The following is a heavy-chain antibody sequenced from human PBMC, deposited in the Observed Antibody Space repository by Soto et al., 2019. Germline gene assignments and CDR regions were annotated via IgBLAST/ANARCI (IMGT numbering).Heavy chain of an antibody. J-gene: IGHJ3*02. Sequence: SQTLSLTCAISGDSVSRNSAAWSWIRQSPSRGLEWLGRTYYRSKWYNDYAVSVKSRIIINPDTSKNQFSLQLNSVTPEDTAVYYCAREEGGGKSRAFDIWGQGTMVTVSS. D-gene: IGHD2-15*01. CDR1: GDSVSRNSAA. CDR2: TYYRSKWYN. CDR3: AREEGGGKSRAFDI. V-gene: IGHV6-1*01.